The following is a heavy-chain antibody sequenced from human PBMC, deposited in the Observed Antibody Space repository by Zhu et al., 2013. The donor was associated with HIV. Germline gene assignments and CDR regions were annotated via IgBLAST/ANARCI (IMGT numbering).Heavy chain of an antibody. V-gene: IGHV4-59*01. CDR1: GDSMNSYY. CDR2: VYSNGRA. J-gene: IGHJ2*01. D-gene: IGHD1-1*01. CDR3: ARYRGGYDWNVSWFFDI. Sequence: QVQPAGVGPRTGETLRRPLSLTCSVSGDSMNSYYWGWIRQSPGKRLEWIGCVYSNGRAEYPAPLKGRVSIAVDKSKNKFSLSLTSVTVADTATYYCARYRGGYDWNVSWFFDIWGPGAHVCVSS.